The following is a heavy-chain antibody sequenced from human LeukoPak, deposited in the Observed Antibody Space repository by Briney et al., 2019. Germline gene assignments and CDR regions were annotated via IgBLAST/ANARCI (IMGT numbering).Heavy chain of an antibody. CDR1: GRSISRGSY. J-gene: IGHJ4*02. CDR2: IDHAGSP. D-gene: IGHD6-19*01. V-gene: IGHV4-38-2*01. Sequence: SETLSLTCDISGRSISRGSYWGWIRRPPGKGLEWIGNIDHAGSPYYNPSLRSRVTISVDTSNNQFSLKLSSVTAPDTAVYYCARYRSGYGDFDSWGQGTLVTVSS. CDR3: ARYRSGYGDFDS.